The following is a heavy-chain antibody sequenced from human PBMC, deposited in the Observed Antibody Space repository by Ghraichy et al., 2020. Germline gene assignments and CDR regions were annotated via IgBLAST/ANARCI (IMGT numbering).Heavy chain of an antibody. J-gene: IGHJ4*02. CDR1: GDSISSYY. CDR3: AGGRAGSTVGGVLIFGGPFDS. CDR2: ILYSGST. V-gene: IGHV4-59*01. D-gene: IGHD3-16*01. Sequence: SETLSLTCTVSGDSISSYYWNWIRQPPGKGLEWIGYILYSGSTKYNPSLRSRVTISVDTSKNQFSLKLSSVTAAETAVYYCAGGRAGSTVGGVLIFGGPFDSWGQGTLVTVSS.